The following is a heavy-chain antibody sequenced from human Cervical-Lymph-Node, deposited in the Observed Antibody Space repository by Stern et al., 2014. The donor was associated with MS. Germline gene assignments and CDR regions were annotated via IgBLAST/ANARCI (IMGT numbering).Heavy chain of an antibody. V-gene: IGHV1-18*01. CDR2: ITAYNGNT. D-gene: IGHD1-1*01. CDR3: ARAAGMLDY. Sequence: QVQLLQPGDEVKKPGASVKVSCKTSGYTFTNYGISWVRLAPGQGLEWMGWITAYNGNTNYAQNFQGRVTLTTDTSTSTVYMELKSLRPDDAAVYYCARAAGMLDYWGQGTLVTVS. CDR1: GYTFTNYG. J-gene: IGHJ4*02.